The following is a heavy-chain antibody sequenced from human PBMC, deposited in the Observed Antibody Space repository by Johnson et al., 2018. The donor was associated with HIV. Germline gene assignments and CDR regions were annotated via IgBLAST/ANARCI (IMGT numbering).Heavy chain of an antibody. CDR3: ARRTGYCSGGTCFEAFDV. J-gene: IGHJ3*01. CDR2: ISWNSGSI. D-gene: IGHD2-15*01. CDR1: GFTFSCYD. Sequence: VQLVESGGGLVQPGGSLRLSCAASGFTFSCYDMHWVRQATGKGLERVSGISWNSGSIDYADSVKGRFTISRDNAKNSLYLQMNSLRAEDTALYYCARRTGYCSGGTCFEAFDVWGQGTMVTVSS. V-gene: IGHV3-9*01.